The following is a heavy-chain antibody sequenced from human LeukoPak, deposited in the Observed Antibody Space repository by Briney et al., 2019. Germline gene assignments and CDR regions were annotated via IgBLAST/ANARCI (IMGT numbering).Heavy chain of an antibody. CDR3: AKESGYDVDLEY. J-gene: IGHJ4*02. V-gene: IGHV3-74*01. Sequence: PGGSLRLSCAGSGFTFSTYWMHWVRQPPGGGLVWVSGINTDGSTTSYADSVKGRFTISRDNAKNTLYLQMTSLRAEDTALYYCAKESGYDVDLEYWGQGALVTVSS. CDR1: GFTFSTYW. CDR2: INTDGSTT. D-gene: IGHD5-12*01.